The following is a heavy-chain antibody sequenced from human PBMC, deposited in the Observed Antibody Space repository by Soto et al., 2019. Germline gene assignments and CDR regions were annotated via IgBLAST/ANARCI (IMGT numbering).Heavy chain of an antibody. J-gene: IGHJ6*02. CDR2: IYPGGSDT. Sequence: GESLKISCNGSGYSFTIYWIGWVRQMPGKGLEWMGIIYPGGSDTRYSPSSQGQVTISADKSISTAYLQWSSLKASDTAMYYCARSGITMVRGVNYGMDVWGQGTTVTVSS. V-gene: IGHV5-51*01. CDR1: GYSFTIYW. D-gene: IGHD3-10*01. CDR3: ARSGITMVRGVNYGMDV.